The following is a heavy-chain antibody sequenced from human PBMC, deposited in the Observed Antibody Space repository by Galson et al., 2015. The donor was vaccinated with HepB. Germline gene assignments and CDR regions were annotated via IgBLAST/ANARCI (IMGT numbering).Heavy chain of an antibody. Sequence: SLRLSCAASGFTFSDYYMSWIRQAPGKGLEWVSYISSSSSYTNYADSVKGRFTISRDNAKNSLYLQMNSLRAEDTAVYYCARGSGGYYPWFDPWGQGTLVTVSS. CDR2: ISSSSSYT. CDR3: ARGSGGYYPWFDP. J-gene: IGHJ5*02. CDR1: GFTFSDYY. V-gene: IGHV3-11*05. D-gene: IGHD3-22*01.